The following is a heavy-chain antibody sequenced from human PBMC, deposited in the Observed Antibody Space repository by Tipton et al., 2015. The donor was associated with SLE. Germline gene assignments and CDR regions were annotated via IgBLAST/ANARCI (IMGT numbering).Heavy chain of an antibody. CDR2: IYHSGST. CDR1: GGSIRSYY. CDR3: ARDRTDDWGYDS. Sequence: TLSLTCTVSGGSIRSYYWNWIRQPPGKGLEWIGYIYHSGSTYYNPSLKSRVTISVDRSKNQFSLKLSSVTAADTAVYFCARDRTDDWGYDSWGPRTLVTVSS. V-gene: IGHV4-59*12. D-gene: IGHD7-27*01. J-gene: IGHJ4*02.